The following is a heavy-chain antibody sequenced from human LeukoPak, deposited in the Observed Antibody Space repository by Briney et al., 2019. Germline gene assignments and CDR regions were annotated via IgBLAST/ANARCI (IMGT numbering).Heavy chain of an antibody. V-gene: IGHV1-2*06. J-gene: IGHJ5*02. CDR2: INPNSGGT. D-gene: IGHD3-9*01. CDR3: ARGYDILTGYRWFDP. CDR1: GYTFTGYY. Sequence: ASVKVSCKASGYTFTGYYMHWVRQAPGQGLEWMGRINPNSGGTNYAQKLQGRVTMTTDTSTSTAYMKLRSLRSDDTAVYYCARGYDILTGYRWFDPWGQGTLVTVSS.